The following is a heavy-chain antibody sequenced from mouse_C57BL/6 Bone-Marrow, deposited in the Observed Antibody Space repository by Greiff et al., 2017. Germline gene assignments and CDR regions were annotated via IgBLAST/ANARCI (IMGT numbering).Heavy chain of an antibody. J-gene: IGHJ2*01. D-gene: IGHD2-1*01. Sequence: HPGAELVMPGASVKLSCKASGYTFTSYWMHWVKQRPGQGLEWIGEIDPSDSYTNYNQKFKGKSTLTVDKSSSTAYMQLSSLTSEDSAVYYCARGFYYGNFLFDYWGQGTTLTVSS. V-gene: IGHV1-69*01. CDR2: IDPSDSYT. CDR3: ARGFYYGNFLFDY. CDR1: GYTFTSYW.